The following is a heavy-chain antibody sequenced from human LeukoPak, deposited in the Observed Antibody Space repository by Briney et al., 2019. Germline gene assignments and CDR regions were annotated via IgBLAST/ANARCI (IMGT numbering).Heavy chain of an antibody. CDR1: GYTFTSYD. D-gene: IGHD6-19*01. J-gene: IGHJ4*02. V-gene: IGHV1-8*03. CDR2: MNPNSGNT. Sequence: ASVKVSCKASGYTFTSYDINWVRQATGQGLEWMGWMNPNSGNTGYAQKFQGRVTITRNTSIRTAYMELSSLRSEDTAVYYCARGRRIAVARVYYFDYWGQGTLVTVSS. CDR3: ARGRRIAVARVYYFDY.